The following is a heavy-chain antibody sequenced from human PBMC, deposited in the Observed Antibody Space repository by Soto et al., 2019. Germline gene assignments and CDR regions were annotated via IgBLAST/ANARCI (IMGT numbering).Heavy chain of an antibody. CDR1: GESISSGGYY. V-gene: IGHV4-31*03. J-gene: IGHJ4*02. CDR3: ARASSSSSAADY. Sequence: QVQRQESGPGLVKPSQTLSLTCNVSGESISSGGYYWSWIRHHPGKGLEWIGYIYDSESAYYNPSLKSRVTISMDTSKNHFAMRLSSVTGADTAVYYCARASSSSSAADYWGQGTLVTVSS. CDR2: IYDSESA. D-gene: IGHD6-6*01.